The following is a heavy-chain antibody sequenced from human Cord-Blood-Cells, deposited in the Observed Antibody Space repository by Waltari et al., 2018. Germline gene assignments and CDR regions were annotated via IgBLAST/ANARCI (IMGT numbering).Heavy chain of an antibody. D-gene: IGHD3-10*01. CDR1: GFTFSNAW. CDR3: TTLGLYYYGSGSYSTFDY. CDR2: IKSKPDGGTT. V-gene: IGHV3-15*01. J-gene: IGHJ4*02. Sequence: EVQLVASGGGLVKPGGSIRLSCAASGFTFSNAWMSWVRQAPGKGLEWVGRIKSKPDGGTTTYAAPVKGRFTISRDDSKNKLYLQMSSLKTEDTAVYYCTTLGLYYYGSGSYSTFDYWGQGTLVTGSS.